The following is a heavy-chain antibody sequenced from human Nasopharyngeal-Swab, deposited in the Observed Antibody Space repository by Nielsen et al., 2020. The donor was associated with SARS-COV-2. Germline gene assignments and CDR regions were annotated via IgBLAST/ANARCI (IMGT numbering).Heavy chain of an antibody. CDR3: AKAPGSSWVDAFDI. CDR1: GFIFSSYG. D-gene: IGHD6-13*01. CDR2: ISYDGSNK. V-gene: IGHV3-30*18. Sequence: GSLRLSCAASGFIFSSYGMHWVRQAPGKGLEWVAVISYDGSNKYYADSLKGRFTISKDNSKNTLYLQMNSLRAEDTAVYYCAKAPGSSWVDAFDIWGQGTKVTVSS. J-gene: IGHJ3*02.